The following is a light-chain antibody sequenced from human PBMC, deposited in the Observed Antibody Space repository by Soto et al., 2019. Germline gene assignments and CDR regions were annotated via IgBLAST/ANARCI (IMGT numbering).Light chain of an antibody. J-gene: IGKJ5*01. V-gene: IGKV3-11*01. Sequence: EIVLIQSPATLSLSPVERATLSCRASQSVGSYLAWYQHKPGQAPRLLISDASNRATGIPARFSGSGSETDFTLTISSLEPEDFAVYYCQQYGPDTFGQGTRLEIK. CDR1: QSVGSY. CDR2: DAS. CDR3: QQYGPDT.